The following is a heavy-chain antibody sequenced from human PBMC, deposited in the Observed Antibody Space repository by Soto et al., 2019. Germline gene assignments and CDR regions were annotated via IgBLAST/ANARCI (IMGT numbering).Heavy chain of an antibody. CDR3: ARDSTVTTPVGMDV. CDR2: IYYSGST. D-gene: IGHD4-17*01. Sequence: QVQLQESGPGLVKPSQTLSLTCTVSGGSISSGGYYWSWIRQHPGKGLEWIGYIYYSGSTYYNPSLKGRVTISVDTSKNQSSLKLSSVTAADTAVYYCARDSTVTTPVGMDVWGQGTTVTVSS. J-gene: IGHJ6*02. CDR1: GGSISSGGYY. V-gene: IGHV4-31*03.